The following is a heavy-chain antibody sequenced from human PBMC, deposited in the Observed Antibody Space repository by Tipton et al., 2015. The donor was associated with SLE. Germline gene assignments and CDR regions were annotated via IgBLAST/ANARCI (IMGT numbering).Heavy chain of an antibody. Sequence: TLSLTCTVSGGSISSYYWSWIRQPPGKGLEWIGYIYYSGSTNYNPSLKSRVTISVDTSKNQFSLKLSSVTAADTAVYYCARTRARIAARPGYFDYWGQGTLVTVSS. CDR3: ARTRARIAARPGYFDY. V-gene: IGHV4-59*12. CDR1: GGSISSYY. J-gene: IGHJ4*02. D-gene: IGHD6-6*01. CDR2: IYYSGST.